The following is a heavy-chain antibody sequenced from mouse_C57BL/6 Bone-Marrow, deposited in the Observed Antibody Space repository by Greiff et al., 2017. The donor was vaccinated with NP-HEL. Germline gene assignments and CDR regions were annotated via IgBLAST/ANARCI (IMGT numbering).Heavy chain of an antibody. CDR1: GFTFTDYY. V-gene: IGHV7-3*01. CDR3: ARSSYRGRSWFAY. CDR2: IRNKANGYTT. D-gene: IGHD2-14*01. J-gene: IGHJ3*01. Sequence: EVKLVESGGGLVQPGGSLSLSCAASGFTFTDYYMSWVRQPPGKALEWLGFIRNKANGYTTEYSASVKGRFTISRDNSQSILYLQMNALGAEDSATYYCARSSYRGRSWFAYWGQGTLVTVSA.